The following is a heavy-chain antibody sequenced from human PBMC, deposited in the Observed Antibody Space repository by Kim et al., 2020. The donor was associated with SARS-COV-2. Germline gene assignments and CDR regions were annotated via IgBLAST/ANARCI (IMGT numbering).Heavy chain of an antibody. Sequence: SETLSLTCTVSGGSISSGSYYWSWIRQPAGKGLEWIGRIYTSGSTNYNPSLKSRVTISVDTSKNQFSLKLSSVTAADTAVYYCAREERITIFGGDWFDPWGQGTLVTVSS. CDR2: IYTSGST. V-gene: IGHV4-61*02. J-gene: IGHJ5*02. CDR1: GGSISSGSYY. CDR3: AREERITIFGGDWFDP. D-gene: IGHD3-3*01.